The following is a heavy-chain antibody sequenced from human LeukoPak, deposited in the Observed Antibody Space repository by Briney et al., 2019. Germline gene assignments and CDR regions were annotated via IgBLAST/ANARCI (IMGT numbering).Heavy chain of an antibody. CDR1: GFTFDDYS. Sequence: GGSLRLSCAASGFTFDDYSMRWVRQAPGKGLEWVSGISWNSGSIGNADAVKGRFTISIDKAKNTLYLQMNSLRAEDTALYDCAKEYSSNYYYYMDVWGKGTTV. V-gene: IGHV3-9*01. J-gene: IGHJ6*03. D-gene: IGHD6-13*01. CDR3: AKEYSSNYYYYMDV. CDR2: ISWNSGSI.